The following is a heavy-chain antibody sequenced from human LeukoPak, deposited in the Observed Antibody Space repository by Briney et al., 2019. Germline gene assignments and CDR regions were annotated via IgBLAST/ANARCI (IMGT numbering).Heavy chain of an antibody. CDR1: GYTFTSYA. V-gene: IGHV1-3*01. J-gene: IGHJ6*02. CDR2: INAGNGNT. D-gene: IGHD3-3*01. Sequence: ASVKVSCKASGYTFTSYAMHWVRQAPGQRLEWMGWINAGNGNTKCSQKFQGRVTITRDTSASTAYMELSSLRSEDTAVYYCARWASYDFWSGYYTDQAYGMDVWGQGTTVTVSS. CDR3: ARWASYDFWSGYYTDQAYGMDV.